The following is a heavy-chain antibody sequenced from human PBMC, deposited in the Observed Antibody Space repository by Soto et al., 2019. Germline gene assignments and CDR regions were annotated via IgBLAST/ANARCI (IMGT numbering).Heavy chain of an antibody. CDR2: IDWDDDK. Sequence: SGPTLVNPTETLTLTCTLSGFSLSTSGTRVSWIRQPPGKALEWLARIDWDDDKFYSTSLKTRLTISMDTSRNQVVLTITNMDPVDTATYYCARETAPWFDPWGQGSLVTVSS. J-gene: IGHJ5*02. V-gene: IGHV2-70*04. CDR1: GFSLSTSGTR. CDR3: ARETAPWFDP. D-gene: IGHD5-18*01.